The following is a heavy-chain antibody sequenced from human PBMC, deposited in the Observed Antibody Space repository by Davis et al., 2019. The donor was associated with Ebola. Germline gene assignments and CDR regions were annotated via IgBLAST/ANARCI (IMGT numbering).Heavy chain of an antibody. Sequence: ASVKVSCKASGYTFTSYGITWVRQAPGQGLEWMGIINPSGGSTSYAQKFQGRVTMTRDTSTSTVYMELSSLRSEDTAVYYCARLYGSGSTIDYWGQGTLVTVSS. CDR2: INPSGGST. D-gene: IGHD3-10*01. V-gene: IGHV1-46*01. CDR1: GYTFTSYG. J-gene: IGHJ4*02. CDR3: ARLYGSGSTIDY.